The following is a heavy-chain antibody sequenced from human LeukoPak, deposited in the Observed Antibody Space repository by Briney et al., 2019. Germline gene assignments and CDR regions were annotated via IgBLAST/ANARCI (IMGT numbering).Heavy chain of an antibody. CDR3: ARDPDLTGYSILDAFDI. V-gene: IGHV3-21*01. D-gene: IGHD3-9*01. CDR2: ISSSSSYI. Sequence: GGSLRLSCAASGFTFSSYSMNWVRQAPGKGLEWVSSISSSSSYIYYADSVKGRFTISRDNAKNSLYLQMNSLRAEDTAVYYCARDPDLTGYSILDAFDIWGQGTMVTASS. J-gene: IGHJ3*02. CDR1: GFTFSSYS.